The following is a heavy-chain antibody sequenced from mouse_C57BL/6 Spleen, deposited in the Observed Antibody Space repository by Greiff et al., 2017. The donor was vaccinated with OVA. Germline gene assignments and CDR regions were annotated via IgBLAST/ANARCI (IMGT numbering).Heavy chain of an antibody. CDR1: GYTFTDYY. CDR3: ARNYDYEAWFAY. D-gene: IGHD2-4*01. Sequence: VQLQQSGPVLVKPGASVKMSCKASGYTFTDYYMNWVKQSHGKSLEWIGVINPYNGGTSYNQKFKGKATLTVDKSSSTAYMELNSLTSEDSAVYYCARNYDYEAWFAYWGQGTLVTVSA. J-gene: IGHJ3*01. V-gene: IGHV1-19*01. CDR2: INPYNGGT.